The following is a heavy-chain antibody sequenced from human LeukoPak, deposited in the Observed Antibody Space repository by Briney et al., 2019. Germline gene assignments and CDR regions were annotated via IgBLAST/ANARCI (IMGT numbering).Heavy chain of an antibody. Sequence: SETLSLTCTVSGDSISSYYWSWVRQPPGKGLEWIGYIYYSGSTNYNPSLKSRVTMSVDTSKNQFSLKLSSVTAADTAVYYCVRGGIVGTTARIPLFDYWGQGTLVTVSS. CDR3: VRGGIVGTTARIPLFDY. D-gene: IGHD1-26*01. V-gene: IGHV4-59*01. CDR1: GDSISSYY. CDR2: IYYSGST. J-gene: IGHJ4*02.